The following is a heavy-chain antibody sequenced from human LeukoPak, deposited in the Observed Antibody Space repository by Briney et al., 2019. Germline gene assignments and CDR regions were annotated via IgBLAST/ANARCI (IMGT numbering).Heavy chain of an antibody. V-gene: IGHV3-53*01. CDR2: IYSGGST. CDR3: ARGIVVEPTAPRSYYYYYMDV. J-gene: IGHJ6*03. D-gene: IGHD2-2*01. Sequence: GGSLRLSCAASGFTVSSNYMSRVRQAPGKGLEWVSLIYSGGSTYYADSVKGRFTISRDNSKNTLYLQMNSLRAEDTAVYYCARGIVVEPTAPRSYYYYYMDVWGKGTTVTVSS. CDR1: GFTVSSNY.